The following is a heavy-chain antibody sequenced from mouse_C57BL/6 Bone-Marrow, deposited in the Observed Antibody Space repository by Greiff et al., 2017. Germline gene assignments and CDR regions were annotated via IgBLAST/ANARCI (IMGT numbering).Heavy chain of an antibody. V-gene: IGHV1-55*01. CDR2: IYPGSGST. Sequence: QVQLQQPGAELVKPGASVKMSCKASGYPFTSYWITWVKQRPGQGLEWIGDIYPGSGSTNYNEKFKSKATLTVDTSSSTAYMQLSSLTSEDSAVYYCARKGIYYGNYVEAYWGQGTLVTVSA. D-gene: IGHD2-1*01. CDR1: GYPFTSYW. J-gene: IGHJ3*01. CDR3: ARKGIYYGNYVEAY.